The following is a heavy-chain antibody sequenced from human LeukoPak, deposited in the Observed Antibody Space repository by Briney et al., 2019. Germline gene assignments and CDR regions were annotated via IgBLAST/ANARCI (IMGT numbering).Heavy chain of an antibody. J-gene: IGHJ5*02. CDR2: IDPSDSYT. V-gene: IGHV5-10-1*01. CDR3: ARIYGINNWFDP. CDR1: GYRFTSYW. D-gene: IGHD1-14*01. Sequence: GAALRISCKGSGYRFTSYWISWVRQMPGKGLEWMGRIDPSDSYTNYSPSFQGHVTISADKSISTAYLQWSSLKASDTAMYYCARIYGINNWFDPWGQGTLVTVSS.